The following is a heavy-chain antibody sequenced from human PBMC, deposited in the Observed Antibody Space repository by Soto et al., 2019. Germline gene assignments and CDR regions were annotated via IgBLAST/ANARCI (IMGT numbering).Heavy chain of an antibody. J-gene: IGHJ4*02. V-gene: IGHV4-39*03. CDR2: IYYSGST. D-gene: IGHD3-16*02. CDR1: GGSISSSSYY. CDR3: TTDPLMITFGGVIVRDY. Sequence: PSETLSLTCTVSGGSISSSSYYWGWIRQPPGKGLEWIGSIYYSGSTYYNPSLKSRVTISVDTSKNQFSLKLSSVTAADTAVYYCTTDPLMITFGGVIVRDYWGQGTLVTVSS.